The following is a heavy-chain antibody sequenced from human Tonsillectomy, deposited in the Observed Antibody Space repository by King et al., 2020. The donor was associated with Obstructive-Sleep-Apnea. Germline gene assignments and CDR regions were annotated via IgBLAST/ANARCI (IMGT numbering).Heavy chain of an antibody. V-gene: IGHV1-3*01. J-gene: IGHJ5*02. CDR1: GYTFTSYS. CDR3: AREGERGFDP. D-gene: IGHD1-1*01. CDR2: NKAGNGNT. Sequence: QLVQSGAVVKKPGASVKVSCKASGYTFTSYSMHLVRQAPGQRLEWMGWNKAGNGNTKYLHKFQGRVTIIRDTSACTAYSELSSLRSEDTAVYYCAREGERGFDPWGQGTLVTVSS.